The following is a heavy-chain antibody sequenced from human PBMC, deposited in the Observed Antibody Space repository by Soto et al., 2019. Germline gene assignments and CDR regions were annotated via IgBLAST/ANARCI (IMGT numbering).Heavy chain of an antibody. CDR2: INPTGGSK. J-gene: IGHJ4*02. D-gene: IGHD6-13*01. CDR3: ARDLAEADY. V-gene: IGHV1-46*01. Sequence: ASVKVSCKASGYTFTNYYIHWVRQAPGQGLESMGIINPTGGSKKYAKKFQGRVTLTMHTSTTKVYMELSTLRFEETAVYYCARDLAEADYWGQGTLVTVSS. CDR1: GYTFTNYY.